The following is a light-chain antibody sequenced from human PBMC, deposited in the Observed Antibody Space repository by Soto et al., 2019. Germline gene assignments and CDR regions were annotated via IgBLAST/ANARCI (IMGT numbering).Light chain of an antibody. V-gene: IGLV2-14*01. CDR3: SSYTSSSTLD. CDR1: SSDVGGYNY. Sequence: QSVLTQPASVSGSPGQSITISCTGTSSDVGGYNYVSWYQQHPGKAPKFMIYDVSNRPSGVSNRFSGSKSGNTASLTISGLQAEDEADYYCSSYTSSSTLDFGTGTKLTVL. CDR2: DVS. J-gene: IGLJ1*01.